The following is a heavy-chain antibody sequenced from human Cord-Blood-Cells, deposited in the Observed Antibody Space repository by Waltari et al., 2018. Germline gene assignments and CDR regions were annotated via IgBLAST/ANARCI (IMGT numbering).Heavy chain of an antibody. V-gene: IGHV1-2*02. CDR2: IKPKRGGT. D-gene: IGHD3-3*01. CDR1: GYTFTGYY. CDR3: ARSRTYYDFWSGYGY. Sequence: QVQLVQSGAEVKKPGASVKVSCKASGYTFTGYYMHWVRQAPGQGLEWMGWIKPKRGGTNYAQKFQGRVTMTRDTSISTAYMELSRLRSDDTAVYYCARSRTYYDFWSGYGYWGQGTLVTVSS. J-gene: IGHJ4*02.